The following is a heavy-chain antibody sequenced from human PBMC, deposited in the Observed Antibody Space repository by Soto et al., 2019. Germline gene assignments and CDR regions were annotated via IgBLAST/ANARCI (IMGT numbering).Heavy chain of an antibody. D-gene: IGHD2-15*01. V-gene: IGHV3-53*02. CDR3: SKGCSDHTCYLDK. J-gene: IGHJ4*02. CDR1: GFSISSNY. CDR2: VYSGGKT. Sequence: EVRLVETGGGLIQSGGSLRLSCIASGFSISSNYMAWVRQVPGKGLEWVSIVYSGGKTFYADSVKGRFTISRDNSKNTLYLQMNSLRGEDTAVYFCSKGCSDHTCYLDKWGQGTLVTVSS.